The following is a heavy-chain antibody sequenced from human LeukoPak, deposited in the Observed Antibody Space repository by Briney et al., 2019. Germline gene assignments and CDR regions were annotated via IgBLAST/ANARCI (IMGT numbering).Heavy chain of an antibody. CDR2: ISSSGSTI. CDR3: ARDPTGNGYCSSTSCKTRGYFDY. D-gene: IGHD2-2*03. V-gene: IGHV3-11*04. Sequence: GGSLRLSCAASGFTFSDYYMSWIRQAPGKGLEWVSYISSSGSTIYYADSVKGRFTISRDNAKNSLYLQMNSLRAEDTAVYYCARDPTGNGYCSSTSCKTRGYFDYWGQGTLVTVSS. CDR1: GFTFSDYY. J-gene: IGHJ4*02.